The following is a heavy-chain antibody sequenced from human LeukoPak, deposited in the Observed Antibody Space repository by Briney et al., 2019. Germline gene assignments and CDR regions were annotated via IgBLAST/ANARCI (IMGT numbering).Heavy chain of an antibody. CDR2: IGHFTGDI. V-gene: IGHV3-21*01. Sequence: GGALRLSCVATGFTFKSSSMSWVRQAPGKGLEWVAFIGHFTGDIFYADSVKGRFNISRDDAKDSVYLQMNSLRVDDTAVYFCARDPYTGSMFDYWGHGTLVTVS. J-gene: IGHJ4*01. D-gene: IGHD1-1*01. CDR3: ARDPYTGSMFDY. CDR1: GFTFKSSS.